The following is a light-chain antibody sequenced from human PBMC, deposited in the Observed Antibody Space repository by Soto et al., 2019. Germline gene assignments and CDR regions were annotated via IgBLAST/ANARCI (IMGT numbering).Light chain of an antibody. V-gene: IGKV1-5*03. J-gene: IGKJ1*01. CDR1: QSISNL. CDR2: KAS. CDR3: HQYYSYPWM. Sequence: DIQMTQSPSTLSASVGDRVTITCRASQSISNLLAWYQQKPGKAPYLLIYKASSLQSGVPSRFSGSASVTEFSLTISSLQRDDFASYYCHQYYSYPWMFGQGTKVEIK.